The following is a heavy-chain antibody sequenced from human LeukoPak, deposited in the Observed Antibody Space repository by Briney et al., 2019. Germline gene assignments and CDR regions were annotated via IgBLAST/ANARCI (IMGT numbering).Heavy chain of an antibody. V-gene: IGHV5-51*01. CDR3: ASQYYYDSSGYLRGAFDI. Sequence: GESLQISCQGSGYNFPIYWIGWVRQMPGQGLEWMGIIYPDDSNTIYGPSFQGQVTISADKSINTAYLEWSSLKASDTAIYYCASQYYYDSSGYLRGAFDIWGQGTMVTVSS. D-gene: IGHD3-22*01. CDR1: GYNFPIYW. J-gene: IGHJ3*02. CDR2: IYPDDSNT.